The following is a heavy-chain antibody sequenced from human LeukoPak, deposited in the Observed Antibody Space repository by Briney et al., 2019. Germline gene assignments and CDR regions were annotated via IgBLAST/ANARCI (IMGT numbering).Heavy chain of an antibody. J-gene: IGHJ4*02. CDR3: AAEGQWSLVHYFNS. CDR1: GNTLTDLS. CDR2: FDPEDAEI. Sequence: ASVKVSCKVSGNTLTDLSIHWVRQAPGKGLDWMGGFDPEDAEIIYAEKFQDRVTMTEDPSTDTAYLELSSLRSEDTAVYYCAAEGQWSLVHYFNSWGQGTLVTVSS. D-gene: IGHD2-15*01. V-gene: IGHV1-24*01.